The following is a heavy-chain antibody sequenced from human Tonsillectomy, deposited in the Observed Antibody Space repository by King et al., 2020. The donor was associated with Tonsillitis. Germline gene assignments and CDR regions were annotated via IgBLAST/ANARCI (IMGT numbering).Heavy chain of an antibody. Sequence: VQLVESGAEVKKPGSSVKVSCKASGGSFSGYAVSWVRQAPGQGLEWMGGIIPRFGTTYFTQKFQGRVTITADKSTSTAYMELSSLRSEDTAVYYCAAGYYDSSGFSFYYNFNVDVWGKGATVTVSS. J-gene: IGHJ6*03. CDR1: GGSFSGYA. CDR3: AAGYYDSSGFSFYYNFNVDV. CDR2: IIPRFGTT. D-gene: IGHD3-22*01. V-gene: IGHV1-69*06.